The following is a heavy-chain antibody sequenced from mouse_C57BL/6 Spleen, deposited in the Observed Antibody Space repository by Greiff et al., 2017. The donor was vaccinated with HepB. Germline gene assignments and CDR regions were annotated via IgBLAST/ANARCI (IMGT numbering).Heavy chain of an antibody. CDR3: ARGIYYYGSRTAYYAMDY. CDR1: GYTFTDYN. J-gene: IGHJ4*01. D-gene: IGHD1-1*01. Sequence: VQLQQSGPELVKPGASVKIPCKASGYTFTDYNMDWVKQSHGKSLEWIGDINPNNGGTIYNQKFKGKATLTVDKSSSTAYMELRSLTSEDTAVYYCARGIYYYGSRTAYYAMDYWGQGTSVTVSS. CDR2: INPNNGGT. V-gene: IGHV1-18*01.